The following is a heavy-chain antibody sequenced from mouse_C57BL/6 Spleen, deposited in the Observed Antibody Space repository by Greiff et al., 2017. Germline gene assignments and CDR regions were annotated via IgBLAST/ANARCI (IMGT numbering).Heavy chain of an antibody. CDR2: ISSGSSTI. J-gene: IGHJ4*01. Sequence: EVQVVESGGGLVKPGGSLKLSCAASGFTFSDYGMHWVRQAPEKGLEWVAYISSGSSTIYYADTVKGRFTISRDNAKNTLFLQMTSLRSEDTAMYYCARRLTTVEIYYAMDYWGQGTSVTVSS. V-gene: IGHV5-17*01. D-gene: IGHD1-1*01. CDR1: GFTFSDYG. CDR3: ARRLTTVEIYYAMDY.